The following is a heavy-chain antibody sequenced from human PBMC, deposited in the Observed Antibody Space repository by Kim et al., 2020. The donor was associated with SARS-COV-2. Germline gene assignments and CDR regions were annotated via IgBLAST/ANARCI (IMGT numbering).Heavy chain of an antibody. Sequence: ASVKVSCKASGYTFTGYFMHWVRHAPGQGHEWLGWINPQTGDTNYAQKFQDRVTMTRDTSISAAYMELSRLTSDDTAVYYCARFSGYCSGGVCYQNLFDPWGQGPLVTVSS. CDR3: ARFSGYCSGGVCYQNLFDP. J-gene: IGHJ5*02. CDR2: INPQTGDT. V-gene: IGHV1-2*02. CDR1: GYTFTGYF. D-gene: IGHD2-8*02.